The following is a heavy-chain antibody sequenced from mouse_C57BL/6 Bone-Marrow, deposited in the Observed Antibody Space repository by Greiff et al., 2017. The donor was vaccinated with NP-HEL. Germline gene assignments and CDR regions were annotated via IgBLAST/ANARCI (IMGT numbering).Heavy chain of an antibody. CDR3: AKITVFGAMDY. CDR1: GFTFSDYY. D-gene: IGHD2-4*01. J-gene: IGHJ4*01. V-gene: IGHV5-16*01. CDR2: INYDGSST. Sequence: EVQVVESEGGLVQPGSSMKLSCTASGFTFSDYYMAWVRQVPEKGLEWVANINYDGSSTYYLDSLKSRFIISRDNAKNILYLQMSSLKSEDTATYYCAKITVFGAMDYWGQGTSVTVSS.